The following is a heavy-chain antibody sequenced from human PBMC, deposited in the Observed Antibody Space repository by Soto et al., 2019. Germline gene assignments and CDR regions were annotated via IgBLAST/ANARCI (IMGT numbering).Heavy chain of an antibody. CDR3: TRDASRDSSARGWFDP. V-gene: IGHV3-21*01. CDR1: GFTFSSDE. CDR2: ISSNSAYI. D-gene: IGHD6-13*01. J-gene: IGHJ5*02. Sequence: PGGSLRLSCAASGFTFSSDEMNWVRQAPGKGLEWVSTISSNSAYIYYTDALRGRFTISRDNAKNSLHLQMNSLRAEDTAVYYCTRDASRDSSARGWFDPWGPGTLVTVSS.